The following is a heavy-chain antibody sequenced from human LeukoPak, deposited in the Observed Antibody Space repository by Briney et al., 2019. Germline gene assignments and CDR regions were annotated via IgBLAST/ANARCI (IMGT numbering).Heavy chain of an antibody. CDR2: ISTTGSTK. D-gene: IGHD4-17*01. CDR1: GFTFSDYY. V-gene: IGHV3-11*01. J-gene: IGHJ4*02. CDR3: ARVPTTVTYTDY. Sequence: GGSLRLSCAASGFTFSDYYMSWIRQAPGKGPEWVSYISTTGSTKYYADSVKGRFTISRDNAKNSLYLQTNSLRADDTAVYYCARVPTTVTYTDYWGQGTLVTVSS.